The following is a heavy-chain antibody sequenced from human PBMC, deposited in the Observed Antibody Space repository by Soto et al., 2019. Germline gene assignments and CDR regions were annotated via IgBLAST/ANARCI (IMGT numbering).Heavy chain of an antibody. Sequence: QVQLVQSGAEVKKPGASVKVSCKASGYTFTSYGISWVRQAPGQVLEWMGWISAYNGNTNYAQNLPGRVTMTTDTSTSTVYMELRSLRSDDTALYSCTRSGYYSPPDYWGQGTRVTVSS. D-gene: IGHD3-22*01. CDR1: GYTFTSYG. CDR3: TRSGYYSPPDY. CDR2: ISAYNGNT. J-gene: IGHJ4*02. V-gene: IGHV1-18*01.